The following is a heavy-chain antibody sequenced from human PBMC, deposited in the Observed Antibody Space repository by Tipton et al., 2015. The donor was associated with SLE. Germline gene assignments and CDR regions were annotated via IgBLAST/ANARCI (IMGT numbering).Heavy chain of an antibody. V-gene: IGHV4-61*01. J-gene: IGHJ5*02. D-gene: IGHD3-3*02. CDR1: GGSISSGNW. Sequence: TLSLTCAVFGGSISSGNWWIWIRQPPGKGLEWIGYVYYSGSTHYNPSLTSRVSMSVDTSKNQFSLKLTSVTAADTAVYYCARLEDPFGIFGVPKGWFDPWGQGTLVTVSS. CDR3: ARLEDPFGIFGVPKGWFDP. CDR2: VYYSGST.